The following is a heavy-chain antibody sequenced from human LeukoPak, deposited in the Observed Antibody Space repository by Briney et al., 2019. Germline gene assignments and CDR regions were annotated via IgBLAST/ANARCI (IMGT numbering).Heavy chain of an antibody. CDR1: GFTFSDYY. Sequence: PGGSLRLSCAASGFTFSDYYMSWFRQAPGKGLECISYISGTSSDTNYADSVRGRYIISRDNVKNSLYLEMNSLRAEDTAVYYCAKRGQDIVVVIAATPFDYWGQGTLVTVSS. V-gene: IGHV3-11*06. J-gene: IGHJ4*02. CDR2: ISGTSSDT. CDR3: AKRGQDIVVVIAATPFDY. D-gene: IGHD2-2*01.